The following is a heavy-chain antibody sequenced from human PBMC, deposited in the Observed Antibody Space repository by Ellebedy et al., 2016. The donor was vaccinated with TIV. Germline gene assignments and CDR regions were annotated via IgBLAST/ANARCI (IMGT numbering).Heavy chain of an antibody. V-gene: IGHV3-48*01. D-gene: IGHD6-13*01. CDR1: GFTFSSYS. CDR3: ARDFPPYSSSWNPYSEYFQH. Sequence: GGSLRLSXAASGFTFSSYSMNWVRQAPGKGLEWVSYISSSSSTIYYADSVKGRFTISRDNAKNSLYLQMNSLRAEDTAVYYCARDFPPYSSSWNPYSEYFQHWGQGTLVTVSS. J-gene: IGHJ1*01. CDR2: ISSSSSTI.